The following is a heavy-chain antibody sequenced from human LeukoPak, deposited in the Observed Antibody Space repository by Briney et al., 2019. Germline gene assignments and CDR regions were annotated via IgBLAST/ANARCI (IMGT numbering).Heavy chain of an antibody. CDR2: ISSSSSYI. CDR3: ARDGEAFSYYYDSSGYYSDYYMDV. D-gene: IGHD3-22*01. V-gene: IGHV3-21*01. J-gene: IGHJ6*03. CDR1: GFTFSSYS. Sequence: PGGSLRLSCAASGFTFSSYSMNWVRQAPGKGLEWVSSISSSSSYIYYADSVKGRFTISRDNAKNSLYLQMNSPRAEDTAVYYCARDGEAFSYYYDSSGYYSDYYMDVWGKGTTVTVSS.